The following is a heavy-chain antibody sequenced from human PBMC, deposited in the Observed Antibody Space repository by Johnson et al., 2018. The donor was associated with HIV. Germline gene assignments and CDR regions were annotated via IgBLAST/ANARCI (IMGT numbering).Heavy chain of an antibody. CDR1: GFTFSSYA. D-gene: IGHD7-27*01. Sequence: VESGGGVVQPGRSLRLSCAASGFTFSSYAMHWVRQAPGKGLEWVAVISYDGSNKYYADSVKGRFTISRDNSKNTRYLQMNSLRAEDTAVYYCASSWGNAFDIWGQGTMVTVSS. CDR3: ASSWGNAFDI. J-gene: IGHJ3*02. CDR2: ISYDGSNK. V-gene: IGHV3-30*04.